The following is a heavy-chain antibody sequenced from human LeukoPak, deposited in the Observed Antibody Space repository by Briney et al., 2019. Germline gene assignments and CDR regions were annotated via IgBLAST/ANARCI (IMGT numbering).Heavy chain of an antibody. CDR1: GFTVSSNY. Sequence: PGGSLRLSCAASGFTVSSNYMSWVRQAPGKGLEWASVIYSGGSTYYADSVKGRFTMSRDNSKNTLYLQMNSLRAEDTAVYYCASEGPAGTVTGLGYWGQGTLVTVSS. CDR2: IYSGGST. D-gene: IGHD4-17*01. CDR3: ASEGPAGTVTGLGY. J-gene: IGHJ4*02. V-gene: IGHV3-53*01.